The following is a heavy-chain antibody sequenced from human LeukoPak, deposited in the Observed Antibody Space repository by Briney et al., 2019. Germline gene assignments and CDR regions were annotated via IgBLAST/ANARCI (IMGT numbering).Heavy chain of an antibody. Sequence: GGSLTLPCAASGFTFSSYAMSWVRQAPGKGLEWVSAISGSGGSTYYADSVKGRFTISRDNSKNTLYLQMNSLRAEDTAVYYCAKDLRITMIVVVPEPDAFDIWGQGTMVTVSS. CDR2: ISGSGGST. J-gene: IGHJ3*02. CDR1: GFTFSSYA. D-gene: IGHD3-22*01. V-gene: IGHV3-23*01. CDR3: AKDLRITMIVVVPEPDAFDI.